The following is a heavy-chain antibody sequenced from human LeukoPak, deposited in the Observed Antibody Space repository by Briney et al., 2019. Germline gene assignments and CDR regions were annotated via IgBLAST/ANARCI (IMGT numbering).Heavy chain of an antibody. CDR1: GYTFTGYY. V-gene: IGHV1-2*06. J-gene: IGHJ6*02. CDR3: ARISSRGGRPYYYGMDV. D-gene: IGHD6-13*01. CDR2: INPNSGGT. Sequence: EASVKVSCKASGYTFTGYYMHWVRQAPGHGLEWMGRINPNSGGTDYAQKFQGRVTMTRDTSISTAYMELSRLRSDDTAVYYCARISSRGGRPYYYGMDVWGQGTTVTVSS.